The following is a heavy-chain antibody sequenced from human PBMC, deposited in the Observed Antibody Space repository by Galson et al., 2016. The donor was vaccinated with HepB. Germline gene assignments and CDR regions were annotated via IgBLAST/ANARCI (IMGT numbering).Heavy chain of an antibody. J-gene: IGHJ3*02. CDR1: GYTFTNYV. CDR3: ARNRVTTSKWLQKRRYVAFDI. D-gene: IGHD5-12*01. CDR2: INPDNGNT. V-gene: IGHV1-3*01. Sequence: SVKVSCKASGYTFTNYVVLWVRQAPGQGLEWLGWINPDNGNTKCSQRFQRRASITRFPSANTAYMELRSRTFEDTAVYYCARNRVTTSKWLQKRRYVAFDIWGQGTSVTVSS.